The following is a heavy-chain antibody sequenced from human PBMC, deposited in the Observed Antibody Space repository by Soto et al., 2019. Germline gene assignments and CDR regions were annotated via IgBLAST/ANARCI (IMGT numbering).Heavy chain of an antibody. Sequence: PGGSLRLSCVASGFTFNNSAMSWVRQAPGKGLQWVSSISGTVGNTYYAESVKGQFTISRDTSKNTVYLQMNSLRAEDTAIYYCAKGTMGAPFYYFDYWGQGTLVTVSS. CDR3: AKGTMGAPFYYFDY. J-gene: IGHJ4*02. CDR1: GFTFNNSA. D-gene: IGHD1-26*01. V-gene: IGHV3-23*01. CDR2: ISGTVGNT.